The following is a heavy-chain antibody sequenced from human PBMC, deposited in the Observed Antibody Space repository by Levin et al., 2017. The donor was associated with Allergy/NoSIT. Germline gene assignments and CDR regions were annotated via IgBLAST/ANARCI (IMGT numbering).Heavy chain of an antibody. Sequence: PGGSLRLSCKGSGYGFTNYWIGWVRQMPGKGLEWMGIINPGDSDIKYSPSFQGQVTISADKSIRTAYLQWSSLKASDTAMYYCARGGPATFFCGMDVWGQGTTVTVSS. CDR3: ARGGPATFFCGMDV. CDR2: INPGDSDI. D-gene: IGHD2-15*01. V-gene: IGHV5-51*01. CDR1: GYGFTNYW. J-gene: IGHJ6*02.